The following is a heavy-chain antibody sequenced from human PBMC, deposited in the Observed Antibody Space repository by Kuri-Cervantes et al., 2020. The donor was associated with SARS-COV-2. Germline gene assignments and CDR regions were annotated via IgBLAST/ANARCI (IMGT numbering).Heavy chain of an antibody. Sequence: GGSLRLSCAVSGFTFSTYAVSWVRQAPGKGLEWVSAISGIDTNTFYADSVKGRFTISRDNSKNTVYLQMNSLRAEDTAVYYCASEARTYSSPHGEIDYWGQGTLVTVSS. V-gene: IGHV3-23*01. CDR1: GFTFSTYA. J-gene: IGHJ4*02. CDR2: ISGIDTNT. CDR3: ASEARTYSSPHGEIDY. D-gene: IGHD6-13*01.